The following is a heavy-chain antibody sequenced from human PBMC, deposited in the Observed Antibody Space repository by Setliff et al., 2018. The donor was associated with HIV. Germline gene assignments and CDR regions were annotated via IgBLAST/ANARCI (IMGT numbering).Heavy chain of an antibody. D-gene: IGHD6-25*01. Sequence: SETLSLTCTVYGGSFSGYYWSWIRQPPGMGLEWIGEINQSENTNYNPSLKSRVTISADPSKNQFSLKLSSVTAADTAVYYCVKGGAALGWGQGTLVTVSS. J-gene: IGHJ4*02. V-gene: IGHV4-34*01. CDR1: GGSFSGYY. CDR2: INQSENT. CDR3: VKGGAALG.